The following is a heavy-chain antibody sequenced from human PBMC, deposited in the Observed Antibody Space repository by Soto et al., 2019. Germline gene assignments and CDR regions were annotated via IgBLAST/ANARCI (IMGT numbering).Heavy chain of an antibody. Sequence: ESGGGLVQPGRSLRLSCAASGFTFDDYAMHWVRQAPGKGLEWVSGISWNSGSIGYADSVKGRFTISRDNAKNSRYLQMNSLRAEDTALYSCAKDSDGLGSFDYWGQGTLVTVSS. J-gene: IGHJ4*02. D-gene: IGHD3-16*01. CDR1: GFTFDDYA. CDR2: ISWNSGSI. V-gene: IGHV3-9*01. CDR3: AKDSDGLGSFDY.